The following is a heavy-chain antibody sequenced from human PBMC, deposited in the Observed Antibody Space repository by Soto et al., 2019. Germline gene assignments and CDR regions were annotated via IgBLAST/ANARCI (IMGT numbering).Heavy chain of an antibody. CDR2: IYWNDDK. Sequence: QITLKESGSTLVKPTQTLTLTCTFSGFSLSTSGVGVGWIRQPPGKALEWLALIYWNDDKRYSPSLKSRLTITKDTSKNQVVLTMTNMDPVDTATYYCAHTLRYRDSYYFDYWGQGTLVTVSS. CDR3: AHTLRYRDSYYFDY. CDR1: GFSLSTSGVG. D-gene: IGHD4-17*01. V-gene: IGHV2-5*01. J-gene: IGHJ4*02.